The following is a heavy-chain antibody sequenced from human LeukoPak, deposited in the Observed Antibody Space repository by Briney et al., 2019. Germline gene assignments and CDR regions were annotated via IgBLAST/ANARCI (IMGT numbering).Heavy chain of an antibody. V-gene: IGHV4-4*07. Sequence: SETLSLTCTVSGGSISSYYWSWIRQPAGKGLEWIGRIYTSGSTNYNPSLKSRVTMSVDTSKNQFSLKLSSVTAADTAVYYCARDFYSNGVNDGFDIWGQGTMVTVSS. CDR1: GGSISSYY. CDR2: IYTSGST. D-gene: IGHD5-18*01. CDR3: ARDFYSNGVNDGFDI. J-gene: IGHJ3*02.